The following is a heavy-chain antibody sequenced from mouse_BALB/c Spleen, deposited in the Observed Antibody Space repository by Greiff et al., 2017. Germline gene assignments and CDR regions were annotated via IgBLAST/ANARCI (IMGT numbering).Heavy chain of an antibody. CDR3: ARGGDGYDEWYFDV. CDR1: GFTFSSYA. Sequence: DVMLVESGGGLVKPGGSLKLSCAASGFTFSSYAMSWVRQTPEKRLEWVASISSGGSTYYPDSVKGRFTISRDNARNILYLQMSSLRSEDTAMYYCARGGDGYDEWYFDVWGAGTTVTVSS. V-gene: IGHV5-6-5*01. J-gene: IGHJ1*01. D-gene: IGHD2-2*01. CDR2: ISSGGST.